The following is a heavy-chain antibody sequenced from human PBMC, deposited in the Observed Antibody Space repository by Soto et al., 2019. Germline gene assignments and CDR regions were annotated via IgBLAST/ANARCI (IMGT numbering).Heavy chain of an antibody. CDR1: GGTFSSYA. J-gene: IGHJ3*02. D-gene: IGHD3-22*01. CDR3: ARDLRTYYYDSSGSLGAFDI. Sequence: SVKVSCKASGGTFSSYAISWVRQAPGQGPEWMGGIIPIFGTANYAQKFQGRVTITADESTSTAYMELSSLRSEDTAVYYCARDLRTYYYDSSGSLGAFDIWGQGTMVTVSS. CDR2: IIPIFGTA. V-gene: IGHV1-69*13.